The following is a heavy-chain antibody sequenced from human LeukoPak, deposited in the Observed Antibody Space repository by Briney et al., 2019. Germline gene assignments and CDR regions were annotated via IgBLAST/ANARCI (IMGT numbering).Heavy chain of an antibody. CDR2: ISAYNGNT. CDR1: GYTFTSYG. V-gene: IGHV1-18*01. D-gene: IGHD6-13*01. J-gene: IGHJ6*02. Sequence: VASVKVSCKASGYTFTSYGISWVRQAPGQGLEWMGWISAYNGNTNYAQKLQGRVTMTTDTSTSTAYMELRSLRSDDTAVYYCAREAHLGAAAGTYYGMDVWGQGTPVTVSS. CDR3: AREAHLGAAAGTYYGMDV.